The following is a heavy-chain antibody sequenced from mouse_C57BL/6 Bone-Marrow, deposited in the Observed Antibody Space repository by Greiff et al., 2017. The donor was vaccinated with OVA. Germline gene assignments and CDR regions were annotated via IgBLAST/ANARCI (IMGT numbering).Heavy chain of an antibody. CDR3: ARITTVVATPIFDY. J-gene: IGHJ2*01. CDR2: IDPSDSYT. Sequence: QVQLQQSGAELVRPGTSVKLSCKASGYTFTSYWMHWVKQRPGQGLEWIGVIDPSDSYTNYNQKFKGKATLTVDTSSSTAYMQLSSLTSEDSAVYYCARITTVVATPIFDYWGQGTTLTVSS. V-gene: IGHV1-59*01. CDR1: GYTFTSYW. D-gene: IGHD1-1*01.